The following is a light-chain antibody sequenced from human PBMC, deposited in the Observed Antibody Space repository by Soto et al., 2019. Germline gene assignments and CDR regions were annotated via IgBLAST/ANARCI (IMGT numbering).Light chain of an antibody. CDR1: QSISSY. CDR2: AAS. Sequence: DIQMTQSPSSLSASVGDRVTITCRASQSISSYLNWYQQKPGEAPKLLIYAASSLQSGVPSRFSGSGSGTDFTLTISSLQPEDFATYYCQRSYSTPSITFGQGTRLEIK. J-gene: IGKJ5*01. CDR3: QRSYSTPSIT. V-gene: IGKV1-39*01.